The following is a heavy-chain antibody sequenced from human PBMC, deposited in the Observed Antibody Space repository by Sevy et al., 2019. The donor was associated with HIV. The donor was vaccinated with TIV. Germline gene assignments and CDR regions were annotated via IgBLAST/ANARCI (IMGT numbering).Heavy chain of an antibody. CDR3: ARHGGIAVATLDY. V-gene: IGHV4-59*05. CDR2: IYYSGST. Sequence: SETLSLTCSVSGVSISGYYWTWIRQTPGKGLEWIASIYYSGSTYYNVSLESRVTISVDMSENQFSLRLSSVTAADTAVYYCARHGGIAVATLDYWGQGTLVTVSS. D-gene: IGHD6-19*01. J-gene: IGHJ4*02. CDR1: GVSISGYY.